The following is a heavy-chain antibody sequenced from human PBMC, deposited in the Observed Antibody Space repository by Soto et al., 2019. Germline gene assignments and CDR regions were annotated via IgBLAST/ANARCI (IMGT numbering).Heavy chain of an antibody. CDR3: ARGASDYYYYMDV. Sequence: QVQMVQSGAEVKKPGSSVKVSCKASGGTFSSYTISWVRQAPGQGLEWMGRIIPILGIANYAQKFQGRVTITADKSTSTAYMELSSLRSEDTALYYCARGASDYYYYMDVWGKGTTVTVSS. J-gene: IGHJ6*03. V-gene: IGHV1-69*02. CDR2: IIPILGIA. CDR1: GGTFSSYT.